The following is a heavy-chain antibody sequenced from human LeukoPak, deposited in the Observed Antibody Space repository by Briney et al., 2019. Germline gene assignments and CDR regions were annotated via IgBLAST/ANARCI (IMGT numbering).Heavy chain of an antibody. D-gene: IGHD3-16*02. CDR2: ISGSGGST. Sequence: GGSLRLSCAASGFTFSSYAMSWVRQAPGKGLEWVSAISGSGGSTYYADSVKGRFTISRDNSKNTLYLQMNSLRAEDTAVYYCAKEHSSTFGGVIDTYYFDYWGQGTLVTVSS. CDR3: AKEHSSTFGGVIDTYYFDY. J-gene: IGHJ4*02. CDR1: GFTFSSYA. V-gene: IGHV3-23*01.